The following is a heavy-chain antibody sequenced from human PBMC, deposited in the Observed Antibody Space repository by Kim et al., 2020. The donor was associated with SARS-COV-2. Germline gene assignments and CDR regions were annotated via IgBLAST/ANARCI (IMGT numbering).Heavy chain of an antibody. V-gene: IGHV3-48*02. CDR3: ARDRWAAADFDYYYYGMDV. CDR1: GFIFSSYS. CDR2: ISSSSNTI. Sequence: GGSLRLSCAASGFIFSSYSLTWVRQAPGKGLEWVSYISSSSNTIQYADSVKGRFTISRDNAKNSLYLQMNSLRDEDTAVYYCARDRWAAADFDYYYYGMDVWGQETTVTVSS. J-gene: IGHJ6*02. D-gene: IGHD6-13*01.